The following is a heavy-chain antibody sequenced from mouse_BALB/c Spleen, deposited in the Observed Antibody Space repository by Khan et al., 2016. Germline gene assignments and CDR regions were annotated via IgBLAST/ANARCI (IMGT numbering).Heavy chain of an antibody. CDR3: VRSDGYYFAY. CDR1: GFTFNTSV. V-gene: IGHV10S3*01. D-gene: IGHD2-3*01. CDR2: MRSKSYNSAT. J-gene: IGHJ3*01. Sequence: EVQLVETGGGLVQPKGSLKLSCAASGFTFNTSVMSWVRQAPGKGLEWVACMRSKSYNSATYHADSVKDRFTISRDDSQSILQLQMNNLKAEDSAVYYCVRSDGYYFAYWGQGTLVTVSA.